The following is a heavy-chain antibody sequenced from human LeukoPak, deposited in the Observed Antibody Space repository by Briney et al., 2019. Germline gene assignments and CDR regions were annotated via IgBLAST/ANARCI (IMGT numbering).Heavy chain of an antibody. Sequence: SETLSLTCTVSGGSISSSSYYWGWIRQPPGKGLEWIGSIYYSGSTYYNPSLKSRVTISVDTSKNQFSLELSSVTAADTAVYYCARDGGGIYCSSTSCYLNWFDPWGQGTLVTVSS. D-gene: IGHD2-2*01. CDR3: ARDGGGIYCSSTSCYLNWFDP. CDR1: GGSISSSSYY. J-gene: IGHJ5*02. CDR2: IYYSGST. V-gene: IGHV4-39*07.